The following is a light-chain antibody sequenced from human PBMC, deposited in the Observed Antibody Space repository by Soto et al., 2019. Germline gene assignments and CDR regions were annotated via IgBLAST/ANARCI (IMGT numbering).Light chain of an antibody. CDR1: SSDVGGYDY. CDR2: DVT. CDR3: CSYAGSYISLLV. Sequence: QSALTQPRSVSGSPGQSVTISCTGTSSDVGGYDYVSWFQQHPGKAPKLMIYDVTERPSGVPDRFSGSKSGNTASLTISGLQAEDEADYYCCSYAGSYISLLVFGTGTKVTAL. V-gene: IGLV2-11*01. J-gene: IGLJ1*01.